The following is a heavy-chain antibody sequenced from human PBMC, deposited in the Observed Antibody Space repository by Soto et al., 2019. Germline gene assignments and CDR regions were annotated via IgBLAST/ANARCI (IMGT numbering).Heavy chain of an antibody. CDR2: IIPIFGTA. CDR1: GGTFSSYA. J-gene: IGHJ5*02. CDR3: ALSGYDYPWFDP. V-gene: IGHV1-69*13. D-gene: IGHD5-12*01. Sequence: SVKVSCKASGGTFSSYAISWARQAPGQGLEWMGGIIPIFGTANYAQKFQGRVTITADESTSTTYMGLSSLRSEDTAVYYCALSGYDYPWFDPWGQGTLVTVSS.